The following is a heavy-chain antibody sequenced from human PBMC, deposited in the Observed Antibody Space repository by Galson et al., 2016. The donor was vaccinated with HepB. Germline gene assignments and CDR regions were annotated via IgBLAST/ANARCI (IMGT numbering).Heavy chain of an antibody. Sequence: SLRLSCAASGFTFSSYAMSWVRQAPGKGLEWVSAISGSGGSTSYADSVKGRFSISRDISRNTLYLQMNGLRAEDTAVYYCAKYIVPHFGVAPFDYWGQGTLVTVSS. D-gene: IGHD3-3*01. CDR2: ISGSGGST. CDR1: GFTFSSYA. CDR3: AKYIVPHFGVAPFDY. J-gene: IGHJ4*02. V-gene: IGHV3-23*01.